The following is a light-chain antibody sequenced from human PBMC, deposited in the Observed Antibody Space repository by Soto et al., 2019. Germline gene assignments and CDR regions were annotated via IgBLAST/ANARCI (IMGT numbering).Light chain of an antibody. J-gene: IGKJ1*01. Sequence: DIQMTQSPFTLSASVGDRLTITCRACQSISSWLAWYQQKPGSAPKLLIYQASTLQSGVPSRFSGSGSGTEFTLTISSLQPDDFATYYCQQYNGYPWTFGQGTKVEIK. CDR2: QAS. V-gene: IGKV1-5*03. CDR1: QSISSW. CDR3: QQYNGYPWT.